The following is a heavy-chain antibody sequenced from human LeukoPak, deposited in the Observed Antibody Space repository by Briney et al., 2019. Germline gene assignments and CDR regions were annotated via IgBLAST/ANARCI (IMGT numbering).Heavy chain of an antibody. Sequence: ASVKVSCKASGGTFSSYTISWVRQAPGQGLEWMGGITPIFGKTNYAQKFQGRLTITTDESTSTAYMELRSLRFEDTAVYYCARGLVVPAAMGEFDYWGQGTLIAVSS. J-gene: IGHJ4*02. CDR2: ITPIFGKT. D-gene: IGHD2-2*01. CDR1: GGTFSSYT. V-gene: IGHV1-69*05. CDR3: ARGLVVPAAMGEFDY.